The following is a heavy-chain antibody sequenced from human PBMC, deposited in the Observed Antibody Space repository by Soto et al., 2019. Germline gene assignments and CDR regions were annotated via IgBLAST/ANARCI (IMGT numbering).Heavy chain of an antibody. D-gene: IGHD2-15*01. J-gene: IGHJ4*02. CDR1: GFTFSNYA. CDR2: ISDSGGST. V-gene: IGHV3-23*01. Sequence: EVQLLESGGGLVQPGGSLRLSCAASGFTFSNYAMSWVRQAPGKGLEWVSTISDSGGSTYYADSVKGRFTISRDSSKNTLYRQMNSLRAEDTAVYYCAKRGGPRLYYFDYWGQGTLVTVSS. CDR3: AKRGGPRLYYFDY.